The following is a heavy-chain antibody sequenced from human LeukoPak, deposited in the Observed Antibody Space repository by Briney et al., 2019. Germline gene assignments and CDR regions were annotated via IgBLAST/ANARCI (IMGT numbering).Heavy chain of an antibody. CDR1: GFTFSSYA. V-gene: IGHV3-23*01. CDR3: AKDAVYGDGYWEFDY. CDR2: IVGSGDT. D-gene: IGHD5-24*01. J-gene: IGHJ4*02. Sequence: RPGGSLRLSCEASGFTFSSYAMSWVRQAPGKGLEWVSGIVGSGDTDYADAVQGRFTISKDNSKNIVYLQMNSLRAEDTAVYYCAKDAVYGDGYWEFDYWGQGNLVTVSS.